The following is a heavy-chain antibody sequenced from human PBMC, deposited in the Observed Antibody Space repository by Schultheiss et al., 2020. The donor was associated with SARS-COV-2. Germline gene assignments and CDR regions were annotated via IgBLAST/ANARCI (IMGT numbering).Heavy chain of an antibody. J-gene: IGHJ4*02. V-gene: IGHV3-21*01. D-gene: IGHD3-16*02. CDR3: ARGRRDLHFSLYYFDY. Sequence: GGSLRLSCAASGFTFSNYNMNWVRQAPGKGLEWVSSISSSSTYIFYADSVRGRFTISRDNAKNSLYLQMNSLRAEDTAVYYCARGRRDLHFSLYYFDYWGQGTLVTVSS. CDR1: GFTFSNYN. CDR2: ISSSSTYI.